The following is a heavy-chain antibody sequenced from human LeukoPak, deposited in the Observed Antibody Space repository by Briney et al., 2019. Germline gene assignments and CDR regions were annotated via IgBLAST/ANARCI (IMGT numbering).Heavy chain of an antibody. J-gene: IGHJ4*02. V-gene: IGHV3-23*01. CDR1: GFTFSSYA. Sequence: PGGSLRLSCAASGFTFSSYAMSWVRQPPGKGLEWVAGISDSGGSTNYADSVKGRFTISRDTPRNTLYLQMNSLRAEDTAVYFCAKRGVVIRVFLVGFHKGAYYFDPWGQGALVTVSS. CDR2: ISDSGGST. CDR3: AKRGVVIRVFLVGFHKGAYYFDP. D-gene: IGHD3-10*01.